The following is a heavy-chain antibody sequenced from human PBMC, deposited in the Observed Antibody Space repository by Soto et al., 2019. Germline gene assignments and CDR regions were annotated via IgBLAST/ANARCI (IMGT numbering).Heavy chain of an antibody. V-gene: IGHV1-18*01. CDR1: GYTFTSYG. CDR2: ISAYNGNT. D-gene: IGHD2-15*01. Sequence: ASVKVSCKASGYTFTSYGISWVRQAPGQGLEWMGWISAYNGNTNYAQKRQGRVTMTTDTSTRTAYMELRSLRSDDTAVYYCARDPDIVVVVAKVTNWFDPWGQGTLVTVS. J-gene: IGHJ5*02. CDR3: ARDPDIVVVVAKVTNWFDP.